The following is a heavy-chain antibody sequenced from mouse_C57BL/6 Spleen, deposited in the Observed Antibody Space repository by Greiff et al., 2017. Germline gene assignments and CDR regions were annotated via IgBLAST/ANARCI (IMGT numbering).Heavy chain of an antibody. CDR1: GYTFTDYY. V-gene: IGHV1-26*01. J-gene: IGHJ3*01. CDR3: ARKGWDGGFAY. D-gene: IGHD4-1*01. CDR2: INPNNGGT. Sequence: VQLQQSGPELVKPGASVKISCKASGYTFTDYYMNWVKQSHGKSLEWIGDINPNNGGTSYNQKFKGKATLTVDKSSSTAYMELRSLTSEDSAVYYCARKGWDGGFAYWGQGTLVTVSA.